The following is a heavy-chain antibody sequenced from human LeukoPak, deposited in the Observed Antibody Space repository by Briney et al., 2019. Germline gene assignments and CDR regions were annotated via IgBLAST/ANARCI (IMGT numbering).Heavy chain of an antibody. J-gene: IGHJ4*02. Sequence: PGRSLRLSCAASGFTFSSYAMHWVRQAPGKGLEWVAVISYDGSNKYYADSVKGRFTISRDNSKNTLYLQMNSLRAEDTAVYYCARGGWIQLWLPRFDYWGQGTLVTVSS. D-gene: IGHD5-18*01. CDR2: ISYDGSNK. V-gene: IGHV3-30*04. CDR1: GFTFSSYA. CDR3: ARGGWIQLWLPRFDY.